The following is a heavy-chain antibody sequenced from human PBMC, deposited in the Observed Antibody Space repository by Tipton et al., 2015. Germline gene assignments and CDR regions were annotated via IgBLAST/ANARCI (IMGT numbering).Heavy chain of an antibody. J-gene: IGHJ4*02. CDR3: ACHDYDLLTRDYQTVDY. V-gene: IGHV4-38-2*01. Sequence: TLSLTCAVFGYSISSGYYWGWIRQPPGKGLEWIGSIYHSGTTYSNPSLKSRVTISADTSKNQFSLRLSSVTAADTAVYYCACHDYDLLTRDYQTVDYWGQGTVVTVSS. D-gene: IGHD3-9*01. CDR2: IYHSGTT. CDR1: GYSISSGYY.